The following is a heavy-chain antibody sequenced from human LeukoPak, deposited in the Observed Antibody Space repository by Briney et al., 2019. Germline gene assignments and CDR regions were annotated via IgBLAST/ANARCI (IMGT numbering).Heavy chain of an antibody. CDR2: IYYSGST. J-gene: IGHJ5*02. CDR1: GGYISSSSYH. Sequence: KPSETLCLTCTVSGGYISSSSYHWGWIRQPPGQELEWTWSIYYSGSTYYNPSRKRLDTISVDPSNNQLSQMQSSGAAANTAVYYCAGHIVVVTELSLWFDPWGQGTLVTVSS. CDR3: AGHIVVVTELSLWFDP. V-gene: IGHV4-39*01. D-gene: IGHD2-21*02.